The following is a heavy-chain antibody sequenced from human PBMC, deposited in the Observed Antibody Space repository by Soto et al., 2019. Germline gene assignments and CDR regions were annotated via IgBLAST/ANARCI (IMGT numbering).Heavy chain of an antibody. Sequence: GGSLRLSCAASGFTFSSYGMHWVRQAPGKGLEWVAVISYDGSNKYYADSVKGRFTISRDNAKNSLFLQMKSLRPEDTALYYCAREAAAGSYYKPFDAWGQGTLVSVSS. V-gene: IGHV3-30*03. CDR1: GFTFSSYG. D-gene: IGHD3-10*01. CDR3: AREAAAGSYYKPFDA. CDR2: ISYDGSNK. J-gene: IGHJ4*02.